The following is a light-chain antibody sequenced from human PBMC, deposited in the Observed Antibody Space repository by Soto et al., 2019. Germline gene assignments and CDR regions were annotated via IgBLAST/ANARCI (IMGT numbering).Light chain of an antibody. J-gene: IGKJ1*01. V-gene: IGKV3-20*01. CDR3: QHYGSSPQT. Sequence: EIVLTQSPGTLSLSPGERATLSCRASQSVSSSYLAWYQQKPGQAPRLLMSETSSRATGIPDRFSGSGAGTDFTLTISSLEPEDFAVYYCQHYGSSPQTFGQGTKVEIK. CDR2: ETS. CDR1: QSVSSSY.